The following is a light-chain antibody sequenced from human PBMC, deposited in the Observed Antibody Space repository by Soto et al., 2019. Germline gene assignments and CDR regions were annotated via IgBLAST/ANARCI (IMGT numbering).Light chain of an antibody. CDR3: QQYNTWAIT. J-gene: IGKJ5*01. CDR1: QSVSNN. CDR2: GAS. Sequence: EIVMTQSPATLSVSPGERATLSCRASQSVSNNLAWYQQKPGQAPRLLIYGASTRATGIPARFSGSGSWTEFTLAVSSLQSEDFAVYYCQQYNTWAITFGEGTRLEIK. V-gene: IGKV3-15*01.